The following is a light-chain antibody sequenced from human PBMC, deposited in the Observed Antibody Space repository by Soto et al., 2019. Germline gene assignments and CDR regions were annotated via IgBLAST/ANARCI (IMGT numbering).Light chain of an antibody. CDR3: QQYYSLPYS. Sequence: DIVMTQSPDSLSVSLDERATINCTSSRSVFYRSSDKTSLAWYQQKPGQPPKLLIYWASTRESGVPDRFSGGGSGTHFTRTITSLRAEDVAVYYCQQYYSLPYSFGQGT. CDR1: RSVFYRSSDKTS. CDR2: WAS. V-gene: IGKV4-1*01. J-gene: IGKJ2*03.